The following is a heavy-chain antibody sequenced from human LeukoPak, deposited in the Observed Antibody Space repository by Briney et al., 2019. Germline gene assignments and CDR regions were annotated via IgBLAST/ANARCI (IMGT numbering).Heavy chain of an antibody. Sequence: PVGSLRLSSAVSAFTHSTSEMNLVRQAPGKGVEWVSYISSGGRTIYYADSAKGRFPISNNNAKNSQYLQMNSLRAEDTAVYYCGSRSASGYYYFDYWGQGTLVTVSS. V-gene: IGHV3-48*03. D-gene: IGHD3-3*01. CDR2: ISSGGRTI. J-gene: IGHJ4*02. CDR1: AFTHSTSE. CDR3: GSRSASGYYYFDY.